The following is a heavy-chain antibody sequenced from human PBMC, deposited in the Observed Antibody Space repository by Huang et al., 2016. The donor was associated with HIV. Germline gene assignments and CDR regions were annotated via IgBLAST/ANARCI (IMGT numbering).Heavy chain of an antibody. CDR3: ARDLGTTVVPDGMDV. V-gene: IGHV1-18*04. CDR2: ISPSYGYT. Sequence: QVQLVQSGAVVKKPGASVKVSCRASGYTFISYGITWVRQAPGQGLEWMGWISPSYGYTNYAQQFQGRVTMTTDTSTNTVYMEVRSLRSDDTAVYYCARDLGTTVVPDGMDVWGQGTTVTVSS. CDR1: GYTFISYG. J-gene: IGHJ6*02. D-gene: IGHD4-17*01.